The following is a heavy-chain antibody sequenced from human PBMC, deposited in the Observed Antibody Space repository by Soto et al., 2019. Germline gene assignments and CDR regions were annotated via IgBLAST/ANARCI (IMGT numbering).Heavy chain of an antibody. CDR3: ARDASGDYDPYGMDV. D-gene: IGHD2-15*01. V-gene: IGHV3-21*01. J-gene: IGHJ6*02. Sequence: VGSLRLSCAASGFTFSSYSMNWVRQAPGKGLEWVSSISSSSSYIYYADSVKGRFTISRDNAKNSLYLQMNSLRAEDTAVYYCARDASGDYDPYGMDVWGQGTTVTVSS. CDR2: ISSSSSYI. CDR1: GFTFSSYS.